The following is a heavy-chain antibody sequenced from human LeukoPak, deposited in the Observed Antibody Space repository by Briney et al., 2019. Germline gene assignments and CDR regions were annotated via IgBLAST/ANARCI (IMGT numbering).Heavy chain of an antibody. J-gene: IGHJ4*02. Sequence: PGGSLRLSCAASGFTFSSYWMHWVRQAPGEGLVWVSRINSDGSSTSYADSVKGRFTISRDNAKNTLYLQMNSLRAEDTAVYYCAREYYYDSSGFNWGQGTLVTVSS. CDR1: GFTFSSYW. V-gene: IGHV3-74*01. CDR2: INSDGSST. CDR3: AREYYYDSSGFN. D-gene: IGHD3-22*01.